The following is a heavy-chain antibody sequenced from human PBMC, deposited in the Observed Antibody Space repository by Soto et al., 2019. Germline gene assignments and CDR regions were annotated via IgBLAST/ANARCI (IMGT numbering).Heavy chain of an antibody. CDR2: SHSSRST. Sequence: SETLSLTCSVSGASMSSGDHYWSWLRQPPGKGLEWIGYSHSSRSTSYNASFKSRLTISIDTSKNLFSLKLGSVTAADTAVYYCAREVVIVEATAMDWHDANKVETHYSPMDVWGQGTMVTVYS. CDR1: GASMSSGDHY. D-gene: IGHD3-22*01. CDR3: AREVVIVEATAMDWHDANKVETHYSPMDV. J-gene: IGHJ6*02. V-gene: IGHV4-30-4*01.